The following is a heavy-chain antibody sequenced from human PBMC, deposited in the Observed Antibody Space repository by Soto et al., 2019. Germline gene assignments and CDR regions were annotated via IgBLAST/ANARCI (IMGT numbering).Heavy chain of an antibody. D-gene: IGHD2-15*01. Sequence: PVGSLRLSCAASVFTFSSYAMSCVREAPGKWLEWVSAISGSGGSTYYADSVKGRFTISRDNSKNTLYLQMNSLRAEDTAVYYCAKGVYCSGGSCYGEHYSYYGMQVWGQATTVNVS. CDR3: AKGVYCSGGSCYGEHYSYYGMQV. CDR1: VFTFSSYA. CDR2: ISGSGGST. J-gene: IGHJ6*01. V-gene: IGHV3-23*01.